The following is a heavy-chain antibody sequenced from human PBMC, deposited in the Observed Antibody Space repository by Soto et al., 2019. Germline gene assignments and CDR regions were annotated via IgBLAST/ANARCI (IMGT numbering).Heavy chain of an antibody. J-gene: IGHJ4*02. V-gene: IGHV4-30-2*01. CDR1: GGSLRSGGYS. Sequence: QLQLQESGSGLVKPSQTLSLTCAVSGGSLRSGGYSWSGIRQPPGKGLEWIGYIYHSVSTDCNPSPKRRATISVDTSKNQLSLKLSSVTAADTAVYYCAAGGGLPRYYWGQGPLVTVSS. CDR2: IYHSVST. CDR3: AAGGGLPRYY. D-gene: IGHD2-15*01.